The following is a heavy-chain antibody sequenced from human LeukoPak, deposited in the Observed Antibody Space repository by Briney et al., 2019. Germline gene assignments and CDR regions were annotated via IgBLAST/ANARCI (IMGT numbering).Heavy chain of an antibody. CDR3: ARVWSGGLADYFDY. CDR2: IYYSGST. V-gene: IGHV4-39*07. D-gene: IGHD2-15*01. CDR1: GGSISSSSYY. Sequence: SETLSLTCTVSGGSISSSSYYWGWIRQPPGKGLEWIGSIYYSGSTYYNPSLKSRVTISVDTSKNQFSLTLSSVTAADTAVYYCARVWSGGLADYFDYWGQGTLVTVSS. J-gene: IGHJ4*02.